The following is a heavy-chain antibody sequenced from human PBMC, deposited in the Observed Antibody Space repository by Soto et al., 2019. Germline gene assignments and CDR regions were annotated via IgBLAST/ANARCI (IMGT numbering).Heavy chain of an antibody. CDR1: GFTVRSNY. J-gene: IGHJ3*02. CDR2: FYVSGFT. V-gene: IGHV3-66*01. Sequence: GESLKISCAVSGFTVRSNYMTWVRQAPGKGLEWVSIFYVSGFTYYVDSVKGRFTISRDNAKNMLYLQMNGLRVDDTAVYYCARTNCSGGSCFVFDIWGQGTMVTVS. D-gene: IGHD2-15*01. CDR3: ARTNCSGGSCFVFDI.